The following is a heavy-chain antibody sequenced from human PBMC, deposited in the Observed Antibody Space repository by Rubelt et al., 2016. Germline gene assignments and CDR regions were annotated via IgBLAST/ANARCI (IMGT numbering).Heavy chain of an antibody. CDR3: ARGSSGWKVYFQH. D-gene: IGHD6-19*01. CDR2: IYHSGST. CDR1: GYSISSGYY. Sequence: QVQLQESGPGLVKPSETLSLTCTVSGYSISSGYYWGWIRQPPGKGLEWIGSIYHSGSTYYNPSLKSRVTISVDTSKNQFSLKLSSVTAADTAVYYCARGSSGWKVYFQHWGQGTLVTVSS. J-gene: IGHJ1*01. V-gene: IGHV4-38-2*02.